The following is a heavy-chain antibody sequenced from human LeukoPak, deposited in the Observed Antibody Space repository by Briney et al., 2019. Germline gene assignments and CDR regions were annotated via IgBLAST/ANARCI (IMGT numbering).Heavy chain of an antibody. Sequence: PSETLSLTCAVSGGSISSYYWSWIRQPAGKGLEWIGRIYTSGSTNYNPSLKSRVTMSVDTSKNQFSLKLSSVTAADTAVYYCARDLKHYDILTGYYREGYFDYWGQGTLVTVSS. CDR2: IYTSGST. J-gene: IGHJ4*02. D-gene: IGHD3-9*01. CDR1: GGSISSYY. V-gene: IGHV4-4*07. CDR3: ARDLKHYDILTGYYREGYFDY.